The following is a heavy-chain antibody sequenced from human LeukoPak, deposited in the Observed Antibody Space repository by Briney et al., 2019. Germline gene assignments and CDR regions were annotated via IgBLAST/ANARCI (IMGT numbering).Heavy chain of an antibody. J-gene: IGHJ4*02. V-gene: IGHV3-11*01. CDR2: ISSSGSTI. CDR1: GFTFSDYY. CDR3: ARDMPDYDSSGYDN. Sequence: KSGGSLRLSCAASGFTFSDYYMSWIRQAPGRGLEWVSYISSSGSTIYYADSVKGRFTISRDNAKNSLYLQMNSLRAEDTAVYYCARDMPDYDSSGYDNWGQGTLVTVSS. D-gene: IGHD3-22*01.